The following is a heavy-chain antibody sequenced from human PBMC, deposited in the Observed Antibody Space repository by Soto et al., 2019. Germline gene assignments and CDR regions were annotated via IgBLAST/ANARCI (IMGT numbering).Heavy chain of an antibody. CDR2: INSDGSST. CDR3: ARDHYDSSGYYSPGYYYYGMDV. V-gene: IGHV3-74*01. Sequence: GGSLRLSCAASGFTFSSYWMHWVRQAPGKGLVWVSRINSDGSSTSYADSVKGRFTISRDNAKNTLYLQMNSLRAEDTAVYYCARDHYDSSGYYSPGYYYYGMDVWGQGTTVTVSS. D-gene: IGHD3-22*01. J-gene: IGHJ6*02. CDR1: GFTFSSYW.